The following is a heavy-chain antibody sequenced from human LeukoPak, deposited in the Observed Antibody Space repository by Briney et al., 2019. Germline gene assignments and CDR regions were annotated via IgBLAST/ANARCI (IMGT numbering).Heavy chain of an antibody. V-gene: IGHV1-2*02. CDR3: ARSAVVVPAAILYYYGIDV. Sequence: ASVKVSCKASGYTFTGYYMHWLRQAPGQGLEWMGWINPNSGGTNYAQKFQGRVTMTRDTSISTAYMELSRLRSDDTAVYYCARSAVVVPAAILYYYGIDVWGQGTTVTVSS. D-gene: IGHD2-2*02. CDR1: GYTFTGYY. CDR2: INPNSGGT. J-gene: IGHJ6*02.